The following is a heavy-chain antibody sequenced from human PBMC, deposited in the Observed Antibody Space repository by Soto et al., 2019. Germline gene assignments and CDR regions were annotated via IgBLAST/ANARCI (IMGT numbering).Heavy chain of an antibody. CDR3: AKRATLGRLDP. Sequence: GGSLRLSCAASGFTFSSYGMNWVRQAPGKGLEWVAVISYDGSNKYYAGSVKGRFTISRDNSKNTLYLQMNSLRAEDTAVYYCAKRATLGRLDPWGQGTLVTVSS. CDR2: ISYDGSNK. J-gene: IGHJ5*02. V-gene: IGHV3-30*18. CDR1: GFTFSSYG.